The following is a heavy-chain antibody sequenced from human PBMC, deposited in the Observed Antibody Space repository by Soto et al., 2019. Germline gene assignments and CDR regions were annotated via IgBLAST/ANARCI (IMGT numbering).Heavy chain of an antibody. D-gene: IGHD5-18*01. Sequence: ASVKVSCKASGYTFTSYYMHWVRQAPGQGLEWMGIINPSGGSTSYAQKFQGRVTMTRDTSTSTVYMELSSLRSEDTATYYCAHSLRSYGHQYYFDYWGQGTLVTVSS. CDR1: GYTFTSYY. CDR3: AHSLRSYGHQYYFDY. J-gene: IGHJ4*02. CDR2: INPSGGST. V-gene: IGHV1-46*01.